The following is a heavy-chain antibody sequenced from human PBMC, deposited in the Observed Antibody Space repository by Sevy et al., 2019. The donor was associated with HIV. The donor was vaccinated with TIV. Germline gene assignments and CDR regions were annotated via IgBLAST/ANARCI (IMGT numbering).Heavy chain of an antibody. V-gene: IGHV3-7*01. CDR1: GFTLNSYW. D-gene: IGHD6-13*01. CDR3: VRAIAAAGSF. J-gene: IGHJ4*02. CDR2: INQDGSVK. Sequence: GGSLRLSCAASGFTLNSYWMSWVRQAPGKGLEWEANINQDGSVKYCVDSVKGRFTISRDNARNSLYLRMNSLRAEDTALYYCVRAIAAAGSFWGQGTLVTVSS.